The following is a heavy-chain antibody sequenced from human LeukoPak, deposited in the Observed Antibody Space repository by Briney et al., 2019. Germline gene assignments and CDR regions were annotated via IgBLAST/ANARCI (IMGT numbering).Heavy chain of an antibody. CDR3: ARLADYDSSGYLSY. CDR1: GGTFSSYA. J-gene: IGHJ4*02. V-gene: IGHV1-46*01. CDR2: INPSGGSA. D-gene: IGHD3-22*01. Sequence: ASVKVSCKASGGTFSSYAVSWVRQAPRQGLEWMGIINPSGGSARYAQKFQGRVTMTRDTSTSTVYMEVSSLRSEDTAVYYCARLADYDSSGYLSYWGQGTLVTVSS.